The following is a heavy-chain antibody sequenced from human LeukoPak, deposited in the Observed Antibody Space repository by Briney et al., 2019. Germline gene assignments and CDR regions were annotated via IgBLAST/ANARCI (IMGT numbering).Heavy chain of an antibody. D-gene: IGHD6-19*01. Sequence: GGSLRLSCAASGFSFSDHYMDWVRQAPGKGLEWVGRVRDKGNSYTTEYAASVKGRFTISRDDSKNSLYLQMNSLRAEDTAVYYCARNWQWPQVIGPDYWGRGTLVTVSS. V-gene: IGHV3-72*01. CDR1: GFSFSDHY. J-gene: IGHJ4*02. CDR2: VRDKGNSYTT. CDR3: ARNWQWPQVIGPDY.